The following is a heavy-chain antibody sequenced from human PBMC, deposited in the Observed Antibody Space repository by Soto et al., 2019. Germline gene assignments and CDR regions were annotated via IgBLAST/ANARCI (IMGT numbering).Heavy chain of an antibody. Sequence: SETLSLTCAVSGGXVRSSNWCSWVRQPPGKGLEWIGEIYHSGSTNYNPSLKSRVTISVDKSKNQFSLKLSSVTAADTAVYYCARESDFWSGWGQATLVTVSS. CDR1: GGXVRSSNW. D-gene: IGHD3-3*01. CDR3: ARESDFWSG. V-gene: IGHV4-4*02. CDR2: IYHSGST. J-gene: IGHJ4*02.